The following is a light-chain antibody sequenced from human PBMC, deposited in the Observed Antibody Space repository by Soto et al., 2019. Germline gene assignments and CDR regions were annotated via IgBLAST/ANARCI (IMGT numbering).Light chain of an antibody. CDR2: AAS. V-gene: IGKV1-6*02. CDR1: QDIRNG. J-gene: IGKJ4*01. CDR3: LRDHNVPRT. Sequence: AIQMTQSPSYLYASVGDRVTITCRASQDIRNGLGWYQQKPGQSPNLLIYAASSLDDGAPSRFSSNGSGTDFTLTISSLQPEDFATYYSLRDHNVPRTFGGGAKEDI.